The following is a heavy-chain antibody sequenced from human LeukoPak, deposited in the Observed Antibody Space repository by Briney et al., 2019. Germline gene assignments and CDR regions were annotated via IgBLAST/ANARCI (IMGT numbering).Heavy chain of an antibody. V-gene: IGHV1-8*02. D-gene: IGHD4-17*01. J-gene: IGHJ6*02. Sequence: ASVKVSCKASGYTFTGYYMHWVRQAPGQGLEWMGWINPNSGNTGYAQKFQGRVTMTRNTSISTAYMELSSLRSEDTAVYYCARTLTVTDYYYYGMDVWGQGTTVTVSS. CDR1: GYTFTGYY. CDR2: INPNSGNT. CDR3: ARTLTVTDYYYYGMDV.